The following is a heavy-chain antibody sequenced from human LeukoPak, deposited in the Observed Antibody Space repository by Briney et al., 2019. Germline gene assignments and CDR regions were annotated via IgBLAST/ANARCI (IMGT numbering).Heavy chain of an antibody. CDR1: GFIFSSYA. Sequence: GGSLRLSCAASGFIFSSYAMSWVRQAPGKGLEWVSAISGSGGSTYYADSVKGRFTISRDNSKNTLYLQMNSLRAEDTAVYYCARDPELLWFGEIGDAFDIWGQGTMVTVSS. D-gene: IGHD3-10*01. J-gene: IGHJ3*02. CDR2: ISGSGGST. V-gene: IGHV3-23*01. CDR3: ARDPELLWFGEIGDAFDI.